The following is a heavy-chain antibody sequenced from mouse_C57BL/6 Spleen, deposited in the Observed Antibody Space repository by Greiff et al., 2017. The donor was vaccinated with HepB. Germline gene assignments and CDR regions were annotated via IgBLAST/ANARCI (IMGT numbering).Heavy chain of an antibody. Sequence: EVKLVESGGDLVKPGGSLKLSCAASGFTFSSYGMSWVRQTPDKRLEWVATISSGGSYTYYPDSVKGRFTISRDNAKNTLYLQMSSLKSEDTAMYYCARRGTGSDYYAMDYWGQGTSVTVSS. CDR2: ISSGGSYT. CDR3: ARRGTGSDYYAMDY. D-gene: IGHD4-1*01. V-gene: IGHV5-6*02. J-gene: IGHJ4*01. CDR1: GFTFSSYG.